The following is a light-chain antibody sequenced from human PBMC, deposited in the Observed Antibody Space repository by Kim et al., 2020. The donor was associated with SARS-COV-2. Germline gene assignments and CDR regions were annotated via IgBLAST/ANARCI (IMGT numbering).Light chain of an antibody. CDR3: QAWDSSRVV. CDR2: QDS. CDR1: KLGDKY. V-gene: IGLV3-1*01. Sequence: SYELTQPPSVSVSPGQTASITCSGDKLGDKYACWYQQKPGQSPVLVIYQDSKRPSGIPERFSGSNSGNTATLTISGTQAMDEADYYCQAWDSSRVVFGEG. J-gene: IGLJ2*01.